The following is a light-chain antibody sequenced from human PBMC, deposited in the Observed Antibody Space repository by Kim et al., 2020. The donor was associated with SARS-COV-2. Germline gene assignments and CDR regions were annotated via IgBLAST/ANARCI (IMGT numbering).Light chain of an antibody. J-gene: IGKJ2*01. CDR2: SVS. CDR1: QTVCSPC. CDR3: QQYGIAPPYS. Sequence: PVQSAPPARGTSQTVCSPCLAWYQQKPGQAPKLLIYSVSNRATGIPDRFSGSGSGTDFTLTISRLEPEDFAVYYCQQYGIAPPYSFGQGTKLEI. V-gene: IGKV3-20*01.